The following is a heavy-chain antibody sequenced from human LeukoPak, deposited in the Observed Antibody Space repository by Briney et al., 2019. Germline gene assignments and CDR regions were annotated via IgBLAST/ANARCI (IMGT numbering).Heavy chain of an antibody. V-gene: IGHV3-30-3*01. D-gene: IGHD3-22*01. CDR3: AYLFDSSD. CDR2: ISYDGSNK. Sequence: GGSLRLSCAASGFTFSSYAMHWVRQAPGKGLEWVAVISYDGSNKYYADSVKGRFTISRDNSKNTLYLQMNSLRAEDTAVYYCAYLFDSSDWGQGTLVTVSS. J-gene: IGHJ4*02. CDR1: GFTFSSYA.